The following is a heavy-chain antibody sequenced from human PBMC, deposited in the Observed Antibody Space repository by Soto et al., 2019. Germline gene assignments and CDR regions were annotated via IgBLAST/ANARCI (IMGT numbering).Heavy chain of an antibody. CDR3: ARFPTYSASYGPIENYFDY. CDR2: IYHSGST. D-gene: IGHD1-26*01. J-gene: IGHJ4*02. V-gene: IGHV4-4*02. Sequence: SWVRQAPGKGLEWIGEIYHSGSTNYNPSLKSRVTISVDKSKNQFSLKLSSVTAADTAVYYCARFPTYSASYGPIENYFDYWGQGTLVTVSS.